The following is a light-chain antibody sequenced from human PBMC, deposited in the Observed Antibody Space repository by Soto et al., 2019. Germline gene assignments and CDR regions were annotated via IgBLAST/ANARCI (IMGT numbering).Light chain of an antibody. V-gene: IGKV3-20*01. CDR3: QQYGGSPYS. J-gene: IGKJ2*03. Sequence: EIVLTQYPGTVSLSPGERATLSCKACQSVRSNYLARYQQKPGQAPRLLIYGASSRATGIPDRFSGTGSGTDFTLAMSSLEPEDFAVYYCQQYGGSPYSFGQGTKLEIK. CDR2: GAS. CDR1: QSVRSNY.